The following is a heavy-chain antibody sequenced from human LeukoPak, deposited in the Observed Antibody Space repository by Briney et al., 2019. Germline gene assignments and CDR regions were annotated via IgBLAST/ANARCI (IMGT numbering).Heavy chain of an antibody. Sequence: SETLSLTCTVSGGSISSGSYYWGWIRQPPGKGLEWIGSVHYSGNTFYNPSLKSRVTISLDTSKNHFSLKVHSVTAADTAVYYCAREDDTIADNTFDIWGQGTVVTVSS. CDR2: VHYSGNT. CDR3: AREDDTIADNTFDI. D-gene: IGHD6-13*01. J-gene: IGHJ3*02. CDR1: GGSISSGSYY. V-gene: IGHV4-39*07.